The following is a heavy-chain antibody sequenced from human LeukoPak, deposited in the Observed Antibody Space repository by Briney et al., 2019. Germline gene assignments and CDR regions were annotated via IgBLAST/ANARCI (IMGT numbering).Heavy chain of an antibody. D-gene: IGHD3-22*01. J-gene: IGHJ3*02. CDR3: ARSVKYYYDSSGYYYAFDI. CDR1: GYTFTSYA. Sequence: ASVKVSCKASGYTFTSYAMHWVRQAPGQGLEWMGGIIPIFGTANYAQKFQGRVTITADESTSTAYMELSSLRSEDTAVYYCARSVKYYYDSSGYYYAFDIWGQGTMVTVSS. CDR2: IIPIFGTA. V-gene: IGHV1-69*13.